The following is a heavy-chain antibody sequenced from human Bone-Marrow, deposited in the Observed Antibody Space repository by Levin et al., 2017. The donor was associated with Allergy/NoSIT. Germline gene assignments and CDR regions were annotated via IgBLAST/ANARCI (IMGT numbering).Heavy chain of an antibody. CDR2: LNQSGST. CDR3: ARGAPTYYYDSSGYYPYFDY. CDR1: GGSFSGYY. Sequence: SETLSLTCAVYGGSFSGYYWSWIRQPPGKGLEWIGELNQSGSTNHNPSLKIPVSISVDTSQNQFSLKLSSVTAADKAVYYWARGAPTYYYDSSGYYPYFDYWGHGTLVTVSP. D-gene: IGHD3-22*01. J-gene: IGHJ4*01. V-gene: IGHV4-34*01.